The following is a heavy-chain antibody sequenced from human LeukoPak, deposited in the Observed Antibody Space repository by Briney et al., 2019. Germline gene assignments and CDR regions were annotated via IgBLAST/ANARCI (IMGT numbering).Heavy chain of an antibody. V-gene: IGHV1-24*01. CDR1: GYTLTELS. J-gene: IGHJ3*02. Sequence: GASVKVSCKVSGYTLTELSMHWVRQAPGKGLEWMGGFDPEDGETIYAQKFQGRVTMTEDASTDTAYMELSSPRSEDTAVYYCATAAMVRGVIIPYDAFDIWGQGTMVTVSS. CDR2: FDPEDGET. CDR3: ATAAMVRGVIIPYDAFDI. D-gene: IGHD3-10*01.